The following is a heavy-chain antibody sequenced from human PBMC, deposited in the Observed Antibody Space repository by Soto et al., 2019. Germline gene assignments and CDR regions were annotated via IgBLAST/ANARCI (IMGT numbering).Heavy chain of an antibody. V-gene: IGHV4-59*08. CDR1: GGSISSYY. CDR3: ARHPPSPTGYSYYYYYMDV. Sequence: LSLTCTFSGGSISSYYWSWIRQPPGKGLEWIGYIYYSGSTNYNPSLKSRVTISVDTSKNQFSLKLSSVTAADTAVYYCARHPPSPTGYSYYYYYMDVWGKGTTVTVSS. J-gene: IGHJ6*03. CDR2: IYYSGST. D-gene: IGHD4-17*01.